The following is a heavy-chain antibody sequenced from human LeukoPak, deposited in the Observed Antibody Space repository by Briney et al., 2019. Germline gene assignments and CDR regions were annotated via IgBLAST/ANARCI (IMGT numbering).Heavy chain of an antibody. CDR3: AGEVGGSWFDP. CDR2: IYSSGNT. V-gene: IGHV4-61*02. Sequence: SETLSLTCTVSGASISSGCHYWSWIRQPAGKGLEWIGRIYSSGNTNYNPSLKSRVTISLDTSKNQFSLNLSSVTAADTAVYYCAGEVGGSWFDPWGLGTLVTVSS. J-gene: IGHJ5*02. D-gene: IGHD1-26*01. CDR1: GASISSGCHY.